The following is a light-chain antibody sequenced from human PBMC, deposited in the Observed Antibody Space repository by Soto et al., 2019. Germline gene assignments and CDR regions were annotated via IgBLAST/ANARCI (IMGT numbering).Light chain of an antibody. CDR2: QTS. CDR1: QYSITR. CDR3: HQRQSWPRT. Sequence: IVLTQSPAPLSSFPGDRVTLSCRASQYSITRLAWYQHRPGQSPSLLIYQTSLRGAGIPARFIASGSWTDFTLTISDVQPEDFVPYYCHQRQSWPRTFGQGTKVDI. J-gene: IGKJ1*01. V-gene: IGKV3-11*01.